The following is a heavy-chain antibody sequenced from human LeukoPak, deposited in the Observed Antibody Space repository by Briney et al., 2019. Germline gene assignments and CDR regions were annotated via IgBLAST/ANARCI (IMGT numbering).Heavy chain of an antibody. J-gene: IGHJ5*02. CDR3: ARGLSGYYDSSDWFDP. Sequence: ASVKVSCKASGYTFTGYYMHWVRQAPGQGLEWMGWINPNSGGTNYAQKFQGRVTMTRNTSISTAYMELSSLRSEDTAVYYCARGLSGYYDSSDWFDPWGQGTLVTVSS. CDR2: INPNSGGT. CDR1: GYTFTGYY. V-gene: IGHV1-2*02. D-gene: IGHD3-22*01.